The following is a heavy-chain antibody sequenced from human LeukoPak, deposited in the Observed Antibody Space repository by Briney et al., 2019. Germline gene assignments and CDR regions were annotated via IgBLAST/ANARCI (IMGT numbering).Heavy chain of an antibody. CDR1: GDSINSNNYY. CDR3: ARALQYCTNGVCQGYFDL. D-gene: IGHD2-8*01. J-gene: IGHJ2*01. Sequence: PSETLSLTCTVSGDSINSNNYYWGWIRQPPGKGLEWIGEINHSGSTNYNPSLKSRVPISVDTSKNQFSLKLSSVTAADTAVYYCARALQYCTNGVCQGYFDLWGRGTLVTVSS. V-gene: IGHV4-39*07. CDR2: INHSGST.